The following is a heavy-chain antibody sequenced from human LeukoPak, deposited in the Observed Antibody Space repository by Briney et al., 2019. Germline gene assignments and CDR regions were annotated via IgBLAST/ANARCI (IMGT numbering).Heavy chain of an antibody. D-gene: IGHD1-26*01. CDR2: INPTGGST. CDR1: GYTFTGYY. J-gene: IGHJ5*02. V-gene: IGHV1-46*01. CDR3: ARDNSVGDNAWWFDP. Sequence: ASVKVSCKASGYTFTGYYMHWVRQAPGQGLGWMGLINPTGGSTGYAQKFQGRVTMTRDMSMSTDYMELSSLRSEDTAIYYCARDNSVGDNAWWFDPWGQGTLVTVSS.